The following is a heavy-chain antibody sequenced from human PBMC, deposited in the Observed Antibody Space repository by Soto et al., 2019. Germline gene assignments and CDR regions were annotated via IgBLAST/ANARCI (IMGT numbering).Heavy chain of an antibody. V-gene: IGHV4-59*01. CDR1: GGSISSYY. CDR3: AAAGYYYYGTDV. CDR2: IYYSGST. Sequence: PSETLSLTCTVSGGSISSYYWSWIRQPPGKGLEWIGYIYYSGSTNYNPSLKSRVTISVDTSKNQFSLKLSSVTAADTAVYYCAAAGYYYYGTDVWGQGTTVTVSS. D-gene: IGHD6-13*01. J-gene: IGHJ6*02.